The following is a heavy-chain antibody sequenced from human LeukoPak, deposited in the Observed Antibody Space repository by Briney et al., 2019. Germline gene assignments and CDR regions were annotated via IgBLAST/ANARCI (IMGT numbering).Heavy chain of an antibody. Sequence: GGSLRLSCAASGFSLSRYWMSWVRQAPGKGLEWVANIGKDGTGNHYVDSVKGRFTISRDNAKNSVYLEMNSLRADDTAVYYCARDLDFYATDYWGQGTLVTVSS. V-gene: IGHV3-7*01. CDR3: ARDLDFYATDY. J-gene: IGHJ4*02. CDR2: IGKDGTGN. CDR1: GFSLSRYW. D-gene: IGHD2/OR15-2a*01.